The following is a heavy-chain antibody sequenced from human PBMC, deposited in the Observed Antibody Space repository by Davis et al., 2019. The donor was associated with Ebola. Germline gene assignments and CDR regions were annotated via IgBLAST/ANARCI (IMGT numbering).Heavy chain of an antibody. D-gene: IGHD5-12*01. CDR2: IIPIFGTA. CDR1: GGTFSSYA. CDR3: ARTGLPLVATYYFDY. J-gene: IGHJ4*02. V-gene: IGHV1-69*13. Sequence: AASVKVSCKASGGTFSSYAISWVRQAPGQGLEWMGGIIPIFGTANYAQKFQGRVTITADESTSTAYMELSSLRAEDTAVYYCARTGLPLVATYYFDYWGQGTLVTVSS.